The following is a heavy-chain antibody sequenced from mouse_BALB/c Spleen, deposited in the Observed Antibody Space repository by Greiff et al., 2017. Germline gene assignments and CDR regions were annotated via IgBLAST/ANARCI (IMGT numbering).Heavy chain of an antibody. D-gene: IGHD1-1*01. J-gene: IGHJ2*01. Sequence: EVHLVESGGGLVQPGGSRKLSCAASGFTFSSFGMHWVRQAPEKGLEWVAYISSGSSTIYYADTVKGRFTISRDNPKNTLFLQMTSLRSEDTAMYYCARDYYGSSPYYFDYWGQGTTLTVSS. CDR1: GFTFSSFG. CDR2: ISSGSSTI. CDR3: ARDYYGSSPYYFDY. V-gene: IGHV5-17*02.